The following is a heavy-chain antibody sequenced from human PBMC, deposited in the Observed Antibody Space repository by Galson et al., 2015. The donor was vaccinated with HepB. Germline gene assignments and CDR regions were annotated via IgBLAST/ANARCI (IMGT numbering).Heavy chain of an antibody. D-gene: IGHD4-17*01. CDR2: ISSSSTNI. CDR1: GFTFNSYA. Sequence: SLRLSCAASGFTFNSYAMNWVRQAPGKGLEWVSAISSSSTNIYYADSVKGRFTISRDNVKNSMYLQMNSLRAEDTAVYYCARVADSDYGDHAHFDSWGLGTLVTVSS. V-gene: IGHV3-21*06. CDR3: ARVADSDYGDHAHFDS. J-gene: IGHJ4*02.